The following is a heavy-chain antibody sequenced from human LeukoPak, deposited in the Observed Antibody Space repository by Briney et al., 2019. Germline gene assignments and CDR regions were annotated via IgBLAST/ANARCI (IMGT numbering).Heavy chain of an antibody. Sequence: PGGSLRLSCAASGFTFSSYWMSWVRQAPGKGLEWVANIKQDGSEKYYVDSVKGRFTISRDNAKNSLYLQMNSLRAEDTAVYYCASEPYGKQKLGGGDYWGQGTLVTVSS. CDR2: IKQDGSEK. CDR1: GFTFSSYW. D-gene: IGHD6-13*01. J-gene: IGHJ4*02. V-gene: IGHV3-7*01. CDR3: ASEPYGKQKLGGGDY.